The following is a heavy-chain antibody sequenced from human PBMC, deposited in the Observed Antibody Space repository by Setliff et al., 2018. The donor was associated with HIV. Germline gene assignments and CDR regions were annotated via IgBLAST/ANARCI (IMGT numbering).Heavy chain of an antibody. V-gene: IGHV4-4*08. CDR3: ARVPRNYYDSSGYYHYYFDY. CDR1: GGSISSYY. D-gene: IGHD3-22*01. J-gene: IGHJ4*02. CDR2: IYTSGST. Sequence: SETLSLTCSVSGGSISSYYWSWIRQPPGKGLEWIGYIYTSGSTNYNPSLKSRITISVDASKNQFSLKLSSVTAADTAVYYCARVPRNYYDSSGYYHYYFDYWGRGTLVTVSS.